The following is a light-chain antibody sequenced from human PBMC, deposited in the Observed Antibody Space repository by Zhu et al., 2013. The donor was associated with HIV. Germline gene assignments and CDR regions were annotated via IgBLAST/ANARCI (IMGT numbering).Light chain of an antibody. J-gene: IGKJ2*01. Sequence: EIVLTQSPGTLSLPPGERATLSCRASQSVGSNYLAWYQQKPGQAPRLLIYAASNGATGIPDRFSGSGSGTDFTLTISRLEPEDFAVYYCQQYNSSPYTFGQGTKLEIK. CDR1: QSVGSNY. CDR3: QQYNSSPYT. CDR2: AAS. V-gene: IGKV3-20*01.